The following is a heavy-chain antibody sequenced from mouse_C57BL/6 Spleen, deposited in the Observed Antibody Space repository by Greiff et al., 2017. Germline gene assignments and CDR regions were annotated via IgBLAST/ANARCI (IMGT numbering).Heavy chain of an antibody. D-gene: IGHD2-1*01. CDR1: GYTFTDYE. CDR2: IDPETGGT. V-gene: IGHV1-15*01. Sequence: VQVVESGAELVRPGASVTLSCKASGYTFTDYEMHWVKQTPVHGLEWIGAIDPETGGTAYNQKFKGKAILTADKSSSTAYMELRSLTSEDSAVYYCTRRNYVYAMDYWGQGTSVTVSS. J-gene: IGHJ4*01. CDR3: TRRNYVYAMDY.